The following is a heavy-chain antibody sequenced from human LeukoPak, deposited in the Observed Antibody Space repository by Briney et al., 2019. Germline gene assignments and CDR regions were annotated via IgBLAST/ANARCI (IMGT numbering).Heavy chain of an antibody. V-gene: IGHV4-59*01. CDR3: ARSGGYSSPQNY. D-gene: IGHD6-19*01. Sequence: SETLSLTCTVSGGSISSYYWSWIRQPPGKGLEWIGYIYYSGTTNYNPSLKSRVTISADTSKSQFSLKLNSVTAADTAVYYCARSGGYSSPQNYWGQGTLVTVSS. CDR2: IYYSGTT. CDR1: GGSISSYY. J-gene: IGHJ4*02.